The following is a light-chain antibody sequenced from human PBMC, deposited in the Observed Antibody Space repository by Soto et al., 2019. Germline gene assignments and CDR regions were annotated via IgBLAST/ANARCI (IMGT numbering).Light chain of an antibody. V-gene: IGKV1-5*03. Sequence: DIQMTQSPSTLSASVGDRVTITCRASQSISNSLAWYQQTPGKAPNLLIYKASSLETGVPSRFSGSGSGTEFTLTISSLQPDDVATYCCRQYVSYPVTFGGGTKVEMK. J-gene: IGKJ4*01. CDR1: QSISNS. CDR3: RQYVSYPVT. CDR2: KAS.